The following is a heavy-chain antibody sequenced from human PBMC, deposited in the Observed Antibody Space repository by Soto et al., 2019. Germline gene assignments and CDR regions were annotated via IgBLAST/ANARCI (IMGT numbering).Heavy chain of an antibody. J-gene: IGHJ4*02. CDR2: ISGSGGST. CDR1: GCTFSSYA. D-gene: IGHD3-3*01. Sequence: EVQLLESGGGLVQPGGSLRLSCAASGCTFSSYAMSWVRQAPGKGLEWVSAISGSGGSTYYADSVKGRFTISRDNSKNTLYLQMNSLRAEHTAVYYCAKDSEYDFWSGYSTNSHFAYWGQGTLVTVSS. CDR3: AKDSEYDFWSGYSTNSHFAY. V-gene: IGHV3-23*01.